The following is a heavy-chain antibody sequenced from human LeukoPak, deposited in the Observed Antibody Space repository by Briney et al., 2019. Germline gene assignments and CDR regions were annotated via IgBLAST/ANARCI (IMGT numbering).Heavy chain of an antibody. J-gene: IGHJ6*03. CDR3: ARVGSGIAAADYYYYYMDV. CDR1: GGSISSYY. CDR2: IYYSGST. V-gene: IGHV4-59*01. Sequence: SETLSLTCTVSGGSISSYYWSWIRQPPGKGLEWIGYIYYSGSTNYNPSLKSRVTISVDTSKNQFSLKLSSVTAADTAVYYCARVGSGIAAADYYYYYMDVWGKGTTVTVSS. D-gene: IGHD6-13*01.